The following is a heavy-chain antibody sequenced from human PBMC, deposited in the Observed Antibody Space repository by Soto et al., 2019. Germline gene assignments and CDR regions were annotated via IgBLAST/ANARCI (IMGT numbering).Heavy chain of an antibody. J-gene: IGHJ4*02. D-gene: IGHD3-22*01. CDR3: ARDQADYYDSSGYYFGY. V-gene: IGHV1-3*01. Sequence: ASVKVSCKASGYTFTSYAMHWVRQAPGQRLEWMGWINAGNGNTKYSQKFQGRVTITRDTSASTAYMELSSLRSEDTAVYYCARDQADYYDSSGYYFGYWGQGTLVTVSS. CDR1: GYTFTSYA. CDR2: INAGNGNT.